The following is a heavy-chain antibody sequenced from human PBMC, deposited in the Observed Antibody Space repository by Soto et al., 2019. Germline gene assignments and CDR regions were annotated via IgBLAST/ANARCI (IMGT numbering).Heavy chain of an antibody. CDR1: GYTFIDYY. V-gene: IGHV1-2*02. Sequence: QVHVVQSGAEVKKPGASAMVSCKAFGYTFIDYYIHWIRQAPGQGLGWLGWSNPDSGGTISAQKVQGRVKLTRDTSINTGDMEVSRLTSDDTAVYDGAGAKSRRSWSAKVQFDLWGQGTLITCPS. CDR2: SNPDSGGT. CDR3: AGAKSRRSWSAKVQFDL. D-gene: IGHD3-10*01. J-gene: IGHJ5*02.